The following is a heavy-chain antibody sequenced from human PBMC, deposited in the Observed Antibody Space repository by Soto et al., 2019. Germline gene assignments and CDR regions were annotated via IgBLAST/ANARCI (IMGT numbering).Heavy chain of an antibody. CDR3: AADFPRGWNPGY. CDR1: GFTFTSSA. D-gene: IGHD1-1*01. V-gene: IGHV1-58*02. CDR2: IVVGSGNT. J-gene: IGHJ4*02. Sequence: SVKVSCKASGFTFTSSAMQWVRQARGQRLEWIGWIVVGSGNTNYAQKFQERVTITRDMSTSTAYRELSSLRSEDTAVYYCAADFPRGWNPGYWGQGTLVTVSS.